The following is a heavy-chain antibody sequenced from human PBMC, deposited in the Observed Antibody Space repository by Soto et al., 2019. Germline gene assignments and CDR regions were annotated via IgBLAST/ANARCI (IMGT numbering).Heavy chain of an antibody. J-gene: IGHJ6*02. D-gene: IGHD2-8*01. CDR3: AKNGQPPYYYYGLDV. Sequence: VSVKVSCKAFGYTFTRHGISWVRQAPGQGLEWMGWISGYNGDTNYAQKFQGRVSMTIDTSTTTAYMELRSLRSDDTAVYYCAKNGQPPYYYYGLDVWGQGTKVNVSS. CDR2: ISGYNGDT. CDR1: GYTFTRHG. V-gene: IGHV1-18*01.